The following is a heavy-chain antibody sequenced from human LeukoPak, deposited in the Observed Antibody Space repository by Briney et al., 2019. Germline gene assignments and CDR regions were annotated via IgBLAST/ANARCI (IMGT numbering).Heavy chain of an antibody. J-gene: IGHJ4*02. D-gene: IGHD3-10*01. CDR1: GGSISSSSYY. CDR2: IYYSGST. V-gene: IGHV4-39*01. Sequence: PSETLSLTYTVSGGSISSSSYYGGWIRQPPGKGLEWVGSIYYSGSTYYNPSLKSRVTISVDTSKNQFSLKLSSVTAADTAVYYCARQEPYYYGSGSFDYWAQGTLVTVSS. CDR3: ARQEPYYYGSGSFDY.